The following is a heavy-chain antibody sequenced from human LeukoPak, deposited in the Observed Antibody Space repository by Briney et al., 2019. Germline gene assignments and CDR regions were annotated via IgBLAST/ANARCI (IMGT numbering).Heavy chain of an antibody. CDR2: ISGSGGST. V-gene: IGHV3-23*01. CDR3: ARDKAVAEHNWFDP. Sequence: GGSLRLSCAASGFTFSSYAMSWVRQAPGKGLEWVSAISGSGGSTYYADSVKGRFTISRDNSKNTLYLQMNSLRAEDTAVYYCARDKAVAEHNWFDPWGQGTLVTVSS. J-gene: IGHJ5*02. CDR1: GFTFSSYA. D-gene: IGHD6-19*01.